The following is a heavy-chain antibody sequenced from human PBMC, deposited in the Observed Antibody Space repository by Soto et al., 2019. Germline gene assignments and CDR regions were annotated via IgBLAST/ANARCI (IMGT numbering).Heavy chain of an antibody. CDR3: ARVIRGAYYNSPLDT. CDR1: GYTFTGYF. V-gene: IGHV1-2*02. CDR2: INPYSGGA. J-gene: IGHJ5*02. D-gene: IGHD3-10*01. Sequence: ASVKASCKASGYTFTGYFMHWVRQAPGQGLEWMGWINPYSGGADYAQSLQGRDTMTRDTSISTVYMELSRLRFDDTAVYYCARVIRGAYYNSPLDTWGQGTVVTV.